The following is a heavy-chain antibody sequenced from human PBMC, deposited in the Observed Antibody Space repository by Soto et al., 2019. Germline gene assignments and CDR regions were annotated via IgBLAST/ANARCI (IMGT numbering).Heavy chain of an antibody. V-gene: IGHV3-30*18. CDR2: ISYDGSNK. CDR3: AKGLAYCGGDCYSHFDL. CDR1: GFTYSSYG. J-gene: IGHJ2*01. Sequence: GGALRLSCAASGFTYSSYGIHWVRQAPGKGLEWVAVISYDGSNKYYADSVKGRFTISRDNSKNTLYLQMNGLRAEDTAVYYCAKGLAYCGGDCYSHFDLWGRGTLVTVSS. D-gene: IGHD2-21*02.